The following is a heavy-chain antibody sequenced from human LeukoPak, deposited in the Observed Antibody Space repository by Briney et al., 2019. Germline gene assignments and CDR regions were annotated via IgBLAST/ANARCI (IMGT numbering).Heavy chain of an antibody. V-gene: IGHV4-59*01. CDR1: GGSISSYY. CDR2: IYYSGST. J-gene: IGHJ4*02. D-gene: IGHD3-10*01. CDR3: ARAGYYGSGSYYHY. Sequence: PSETLSLTCTVSGGSISSYYWSWIRQPPGKRLEWIGYIYYSGSTNYNPSLKSRVTISVDTSKNQFSLKLSSVAAADTAGYYCARAGYYGSGSYYHYWGQGTLVTVS.